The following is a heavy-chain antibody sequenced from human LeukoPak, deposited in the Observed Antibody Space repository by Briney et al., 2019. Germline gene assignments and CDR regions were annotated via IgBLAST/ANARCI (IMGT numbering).Heavy chain of an antibody. J-gene: IGHJ4*02. CDR1: GGSISSGSYY. D-gene: IGHD5-18*01. CDR2: IYTSGYT. V-gene: IGHV4-61*02. CDR3: ASLGYSYGIDY. Sequence: SQTLSLTCTVSGGSISSGSYYWSWIRQPAGKGLEWIGRIYTSGYTNYNPSLKSRVTISVDTSKNQFSLKLSSVTAADTAVYYCASLGYSYGIDYWGQGTLVTVSS.